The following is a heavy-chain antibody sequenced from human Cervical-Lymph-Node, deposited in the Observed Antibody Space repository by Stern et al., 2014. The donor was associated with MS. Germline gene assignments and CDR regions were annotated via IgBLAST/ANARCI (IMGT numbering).Heavy chain of an antibody. D-gene: IGHD6-19*01. CDR1: GFTVSSYS. CDR2: IRTSGVYK. CDR3: TRAAGITASGSHFDY. Sequence: EVQLVAYGGGLVKPGGSLRLSCAASGFTVSSYSMNWVRQAPGKGLEWFSSIRTSGVYKYYADLVKGRLTISRDTAKNSLYLQMSSLRAEDTAVYYCTRAAGITASGSHFDYWGQGILVTVSS. J-gene: IGHJ4*02. V-gene: IGHV3-21*01.